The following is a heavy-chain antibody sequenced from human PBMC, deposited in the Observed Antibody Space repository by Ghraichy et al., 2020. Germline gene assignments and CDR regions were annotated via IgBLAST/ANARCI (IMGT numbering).Heavy chain of an antibody. CDR3: ARAVVDMTTKNYYGMDV. D-gene: IGHD5-24*01. J-gene: IGHJ6*02. V-gene: IGHV3-21*01. CDR1: EFTFSSYT. CDR2: ISSSDDYI. Sequence: GGSLRLSCAASEFTFSSYTLNWVRQAPGKGREWVSSISSSDDYIYYADSVKGRFTVSRDNAKKSLYLQMDSLRAEDTAVYYCARAVVDMTTKNYYGMDVWGQGTPVIVPS.